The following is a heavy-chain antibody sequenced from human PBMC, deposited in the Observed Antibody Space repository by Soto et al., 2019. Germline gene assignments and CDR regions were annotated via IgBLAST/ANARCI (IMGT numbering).Heavy chain of an antibody. CDR2: IYYSGST. D-gene: IGHD5-12*01. CDR3: ARATRGRRWLQFGYYFDY. CDR1: GGSISSGGYY. Sequence: QVQLQESGPGLVKPSHTLSLTCTVSGGSISSGGYYWSWIRQHPGKGLEWIGYIYYSGSTYYNPSLKGRVTIAVDTSKNQFSLKLSSVTAADTAVYYCARATRGRRWLQFGYYFDYWGQGTLVTVSS. J-gene: IGHJ4*02. V-gene: IGHV4-31*03.